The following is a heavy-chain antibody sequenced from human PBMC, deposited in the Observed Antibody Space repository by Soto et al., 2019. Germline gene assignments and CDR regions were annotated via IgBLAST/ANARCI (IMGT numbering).Heavy chain of an antibody. Sequence: WGKGSWKASGGTFSSYAISWVRQPPGQGLEWLRGIIPIFGTANYAQKFQGRVTITADESSSRAYMELSSLRSEDTAVYYCASPVRYSSGLTAFDIWAQGTMVTVSS. CDR3: ASPVRYSSGLTAFDI. V-gene: IGHV1-69*01. CDR2: IIPIFGTA. D-gene: IGHD6-19*01. CDR1: GGTFSSYA. J-gene: IGHJ3*02.